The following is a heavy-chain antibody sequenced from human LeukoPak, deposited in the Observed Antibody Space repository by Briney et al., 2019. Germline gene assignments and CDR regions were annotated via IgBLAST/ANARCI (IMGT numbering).Heavy chain of an antibody. D-gene: IGHD2-2*02. J-gene: IGHJ6*03. CDR2: IIPILGTA. V-gene: IGHV1-69*13. Sequence: SVKVSCKASGGTFSSYAISWVRQAPGQGLEWMGGIIPILGTANYAQKFQGRVTITADESTSTAYMELSSLRSEDTAVYYCARVLVVPAAIGYYYYYMDVWGKGSTVTVSS. CDR3: ARVLVVPAAIGYYYYYMDV. CDR1: GGTFSSYA.